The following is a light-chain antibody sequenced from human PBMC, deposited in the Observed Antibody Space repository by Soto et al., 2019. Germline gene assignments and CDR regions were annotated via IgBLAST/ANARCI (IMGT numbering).Light chain of an antibody. V-gene: IGKV1-27*01. CDR3: QKYNSAPLT. J-gene: IGKJ4*01. CDR1: PGISNY. CDR2: AAS. Sequence: DIQMTQSPSSLSASVGDRVTITCRASPGISNYLAWYQQKPGKVPKLLIYAASTLQSGVPSRFSGSRSGTDFTLTISSLQPEDVATYYWQKYNSAPLTFGGGTKVEIK.